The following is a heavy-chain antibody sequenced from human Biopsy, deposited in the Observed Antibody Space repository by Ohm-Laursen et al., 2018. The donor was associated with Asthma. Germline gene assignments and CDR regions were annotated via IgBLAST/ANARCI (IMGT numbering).Heavy chain of an antibody. V-gene: IGHV1-69*01. J-gene: IGHJ4*02. Sequence: GSSVKVSCKSLGGTFNTYVIGWVRRAPGQGLEWMGGINSVFGTTTYPQKFQDRVTIIADDSTSTVYMELSSLRSEDTAVYYCARKAGSCISRTCYSLDFWGQGTLVTVSS. CDR2: INSVFGTT. CDR1: GGTFNTYV. D-gene: IGHD2-2*01. CDR3: ARKAGSCISRTCYSLDF.